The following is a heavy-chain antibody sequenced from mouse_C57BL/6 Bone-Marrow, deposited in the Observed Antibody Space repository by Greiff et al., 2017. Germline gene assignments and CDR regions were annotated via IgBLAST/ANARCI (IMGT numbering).Heavy chain of an antibody. CDR1: GYTFTSYW. CDR2: IDPSDSYP. D-gene: IGHD2-3*01. V-gene: IGHV1-50*01. J-gene: IGHJ3*01. Sequence: QVQLQQPGAELVKPGASVKLSCKASGYTFTSYWMQWVKQRPGQGLEWIGEIDPSDSYPNYKQKFKGKATLTVDTTSSTAYMQLSILTSYDSGVYYCARDGYFGFAYWGQGTLVTVSA. CDR3: ARDGYFGFAY.